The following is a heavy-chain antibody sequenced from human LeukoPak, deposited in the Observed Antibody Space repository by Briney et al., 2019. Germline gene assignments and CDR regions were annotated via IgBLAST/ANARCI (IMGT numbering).Heavy chain of an antibody. CDR2: INPNTGGT. CDR1: GYTFIAYY. D-gene: IGHD4-23*01. CDR3: ARGLGTYGGNFL. Sequence: ASVKVSCKASGYTFIAYYMHWVRQAPGQGLEWMGWINPNTGGTNYAQKLQGRVTMTRDTSISTAYMELSRLRSDDTAVYYCARGLGTYGGNFLWGQGTLVTVSS. J-gene: IGHJ4*02. V-gene: IGHV1-2*02.